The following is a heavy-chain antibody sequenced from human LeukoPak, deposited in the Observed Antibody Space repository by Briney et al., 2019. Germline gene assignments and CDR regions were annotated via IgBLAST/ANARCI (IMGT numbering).Heavy chain of an antibody. CDR1: GYSFTGYY. V-gene: IGHV1-2*02. CDR2: INPNSGGT. D-gene: IGHD6-13*01. CDR3: AREERGIAAAGFDY. Sequence: GASVKVSCKASGYSFTGYYMHWVRQAPGQGLGWMGWINPNSGGTNYAQRFQGRVTMTRDTSINTAYMELSRLRSDDTAVYYCAREERGIAAAGFDYWGQGTLVTVSS. J-gene: IGHJ4*02.